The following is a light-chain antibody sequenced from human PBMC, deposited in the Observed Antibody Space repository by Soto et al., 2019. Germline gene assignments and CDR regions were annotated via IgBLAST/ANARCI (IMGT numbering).Light chain of an antibody. Sequence: IKMSLSPSTLSASVGDSVTIPCRASQSISSWLAWYQQKPGKAPKLLIYKASSLESGVPSRFSGSGSGTEFTLTITSLQPEDFATYYCQQLNSFPITFGQGTRLEIK. CDR2: KAS. J-gene: IGKJ5*01. CDR1: QSISSW. V-gene: IGKV1-5*03. CDR3: QQLNSFPIT.